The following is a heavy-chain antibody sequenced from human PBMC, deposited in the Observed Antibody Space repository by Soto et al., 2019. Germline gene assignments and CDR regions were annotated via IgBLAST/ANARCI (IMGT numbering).Heavy chain of an antibody. CDR1: GDYISNHY. Sequence: SETLSLTCKVSGDYISNHYWSWIRQHPGKGLEWIGYIYHSGGTKYNPSLKSRVTISLAPSKTQFSLRLSSVTAADSAVYYCARSGDYTNYYYYYMDVWGKGTTVTVSS. D-gene: IGHD4-17*01. V-gene: IGHV4-59*08. CDR3: ARSGDYTNYYYYYMDV. J-gene: IGHJ6*03. CDR2: IYHSGGT.